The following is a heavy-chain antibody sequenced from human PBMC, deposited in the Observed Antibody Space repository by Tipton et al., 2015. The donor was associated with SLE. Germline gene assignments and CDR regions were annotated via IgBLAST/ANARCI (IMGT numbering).Heavy chain of an antibody. CDR3: ARESGLRGVIAPDFYYYYGMDV. CDR2: INESGST. D-gene: IGHD3-10*01. Sequence: TLSLTCTVSDGSISSSGHYWAWIRQPPGKGLEWIGEINESGSTEYNPSLKSRVAISVDTSKNEFTLKLSSVTAADTAVYFCARESGLRGVIAPDFYYYYGMDVWGQGTPVTVSS. V-gene: IGHV4-39*06. J-gene: IGHJ6*02. CDR1: DGSISSSGHY.